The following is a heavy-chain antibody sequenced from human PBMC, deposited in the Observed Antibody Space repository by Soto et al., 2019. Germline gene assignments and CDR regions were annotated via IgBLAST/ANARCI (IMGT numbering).Heavy chain of an antibody. D-gene: IGHD1-26*01. J-gene: IGHJ3*02. CDR1: GYTLTELS. V-gene: IGHV1-24*01. Sequence: ASVKVSCKVSGYTLTELSMHWVRQAPGKGLEWMGGFDPEDGETIYAQKFQGRVTMTEDTSTDTAYMELSSLRSEDTAVYYCATRWEPGVIDAFDTWAKGQWSPYPQ. CDR2: FDPEDGET. CDR3: ATRWEPGVIDAFDT.